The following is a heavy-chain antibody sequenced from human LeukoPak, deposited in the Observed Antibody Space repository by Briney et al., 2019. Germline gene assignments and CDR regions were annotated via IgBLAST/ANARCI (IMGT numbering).Heavy chain of an antibody. D-gene: IGHD3-16*01. Sequence: PGGSLRLSCAASGFTFSSYGMHWVRQAPGKGLEWVAVISYDGSNKYYVDSVKGRFTISRDNSKNTVYLQMNSLRAEDTAVYYCARGLMMAQYFPYWGQGTLVIVSS. CDR2: ISYDGSNK. J-gene: IGHJ1*01. V-gene: IGHV3-30*03. CDR3: ARGLMMAQYFPY. CDR1: GFTFSSYG.